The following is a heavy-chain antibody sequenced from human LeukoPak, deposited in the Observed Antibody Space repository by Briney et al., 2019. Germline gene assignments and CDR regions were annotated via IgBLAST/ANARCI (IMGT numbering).Heavy chain of an antibody. CDR1: GFTFSSYA. CDR3: ARDGRRWNGGGY. CDR2: ISYDGSNK. D-gene: IGHD1-1*01. V-gene: IGHV3-30-3*01. Sequence: TGGSLRLSCAASGFTFSSYAMHWVRQAPGKGLEWVAVISYDGSNKYYADSVKGRFTISRDNSKNTLYLQMNSLRAEDTAVYYCARDGRRWNGGGYWGQGTLVTVSS. J-gene: IGHJ4*02.